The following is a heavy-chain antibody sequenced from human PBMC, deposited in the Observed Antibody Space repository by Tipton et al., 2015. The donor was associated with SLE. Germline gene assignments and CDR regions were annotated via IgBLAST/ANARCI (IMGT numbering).Heavy chain of an antibody. CDR3: ARVSTRITMVFVNCFFDY. CDR1: GGSIRSSRHF. CDR2: LYYSGST. V-gene: IGHV4-31*03. D-gene: IGHD3-10*01. J-gene: IGHJ4*02. Sequence: TLSLTCTVSGGSIRSSRHFWGWIRQPPGKGLEWIGYLYYSGSTEYNPSLKSRVTISIDSSKSQLSLRLSSVTAADTAVYYCARVSTRITMVFVNCFFDYWGQGTLVTVSS.